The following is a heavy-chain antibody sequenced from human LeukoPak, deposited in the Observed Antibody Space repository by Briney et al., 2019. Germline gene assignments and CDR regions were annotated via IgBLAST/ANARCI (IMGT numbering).Heavy chain of an antibody. V-gene: IGHV3-7*01. CDR2: IKPDGGEK. Sequence: GGSLRLSCAASGFTFSTYWMTWVRQAPGKRPEWVANIKPDGGEKSYVDSVKGRFTISRDNAKNSLYLQMNSLRAEDTAVYYCARFPNTVAGIDYWGQGTLVTVSS. J-gene: IGHJ4*02. CDR1: GFTFSTYW. D-gene: IGHD6-19*01. CDR3: ARFPNTVAGIDY.